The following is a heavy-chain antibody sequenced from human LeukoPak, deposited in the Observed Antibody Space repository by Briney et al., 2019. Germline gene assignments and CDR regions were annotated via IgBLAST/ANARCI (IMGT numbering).Heavy chain of an antibody. J-gene: IGHJ6*03. CDR3: ARDSTLNHSSGWYVRYYYYYMDV. Sequence: PSETLSLTCTVSGGSISSGSYYWSWIRQPAGKGLEWIGRIYTSGSTNYNPSLKSRVTISVDTSKNQFSLKLSSVTAADTAVYYCARDSTLNHSSGWYVRYYYYYMDVWGKGTTVTISS. D-gene: IGHD6-19*01. CDR1: GGSISSGSYY. V-gene: IGHV4-61*02. CDR2: IYTSGST.